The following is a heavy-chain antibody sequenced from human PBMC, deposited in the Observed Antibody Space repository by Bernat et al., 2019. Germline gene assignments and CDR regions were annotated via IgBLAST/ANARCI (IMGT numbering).Heavy chain of an antibody. Sequence: VQLVESGGGLVQPGGSLRLSCAASGFTFSSYAMHWVRQAPGKGLEYVSAISSNGGSTYYANSVKGRFTISRDNSKNTLYLQMGSLRAEDMAVYYCARDGAPYYDFWSGYYWYYYYGMDVWGQGTTVTVSS. D-gene: IGHD3-3*01. CDR3: ARDGAPYYDFWSGYYWYYYYGMDV. CDR2: ISSNGGST. CDR1: GFTFSSYA. J-gene: IGHJ6*02. V-gene: IGHV3-64*01.